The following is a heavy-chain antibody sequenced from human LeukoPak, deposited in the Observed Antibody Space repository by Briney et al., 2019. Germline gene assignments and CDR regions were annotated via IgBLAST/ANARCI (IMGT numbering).Heavy chain of an antibody. D-gene: IGHD3-22*01. V-gene: IGHV1-46*01. CDR1: GYTFTSYY. Sequence: ASVKVSCKASGYTFTSYYMHWVRQAPGQGLEWMGIINPSGGSTNYAQRFRGRVTMTRDMSTGTVYMELSSLTSEDTAVYYCARRPGGRSGYYPLEDYYYYYYMDVWGKGTTVTVSS. CDR2: INPSGGST. CDR3: ARRPGGRSGYYPLEDYYYYYYMDV. J-gene: IGHJ6*03.